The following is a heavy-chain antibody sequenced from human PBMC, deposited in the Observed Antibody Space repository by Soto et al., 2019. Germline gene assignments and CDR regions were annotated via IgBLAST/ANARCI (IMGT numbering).Heavy chain of an antibody. Sequence: GGSLRLSCAASGFTFSSYAMSWVRQAPGKGLEWVSAISGSGGSTYYADSVKGRFTISRDNSKNTLYLQMNSLRAEDTAVYYCAKSSTPTTIGFDAFDIWGQGIMVTVSS. J-gene: IGHJ3*02. D-gene: IGHD1-1*01. CDR3: AKSSTPTTIGFDAFDI. CDR1: GFTFSSYA. CDR2: ISGSGGST. V-gene: IGHV3-23*01.